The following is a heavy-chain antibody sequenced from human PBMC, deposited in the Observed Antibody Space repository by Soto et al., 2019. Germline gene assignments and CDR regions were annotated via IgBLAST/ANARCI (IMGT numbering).Heavy chain of an antibody. CDR1: GGSISSYY. CDR2: IYYSGST. Sequence: SETLSLTCTVSGGSISSYYWSWIRQPPGKGLEWIGYIYYSGSTNYNPSLKSRVTISVDTSKNQFSLKLSSVTAADTAVYYWARVWGGAFDIWGQGKMVTVSS. J-gene: IGHJ3*02. D-gene: IGHD3-10*01. V-gene: IGHV4-59*01. CDR3: ARVWGGAFDI.